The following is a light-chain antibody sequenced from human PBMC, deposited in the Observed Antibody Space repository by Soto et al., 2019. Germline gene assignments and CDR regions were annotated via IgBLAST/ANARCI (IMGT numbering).Light chain of an antibody. V-gene: IGLV1-47*01. CDR2: KNN. Sequence: QSVLTQPPSASGTPGQRVTISCSGSSSNIGSNYVYWYQQLPGTAPKVLIYKNNQRPSGVPDRFSGSKSGTSASLAISGLRSEDEDDYFCVGWDDSLSGWVFGGGTKLTVL. J-gene: IGLJ3*02. CDR3: VGWDDSLSGWV. CDR1: SSNIGSNY.